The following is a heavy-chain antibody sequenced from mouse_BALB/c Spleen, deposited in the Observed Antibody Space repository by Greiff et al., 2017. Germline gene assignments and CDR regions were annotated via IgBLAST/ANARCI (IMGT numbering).Heavy chain of an antibody. CDR2: IDPENGNT. CDR1: GFNIKDYY. CDR3: AQNWDGFAY. J-gene: IGHJ3*01. V-gene: IGHV14-1*02. Sequence: EVQLQQSGAELVRPGALVKLSCKASGFNIKDYYMHWVKQRPEQGLEWIGWIDPENGNTIYDPKFQGKASITADTSSNTAYLQLSSLTSEDTAVYYCAQNWDGFAYWGQGTLVTVSA. D-gene: IGHD4-1*01.